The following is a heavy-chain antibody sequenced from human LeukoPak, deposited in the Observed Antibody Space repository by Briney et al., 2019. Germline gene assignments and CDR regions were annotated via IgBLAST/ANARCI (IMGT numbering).Heavy chain of an antibody. J-gene: IGHJ3*02. V-gene: IGHV5-51*01. CDR1: GYSFSNYW. CDR2: IYPGDSET. CDR3: ARQSTALDAFDI. Sequence: GESLQISCKGSGYSFSNYWIGWVRQTPGEGLEWMGIIYPGDSETRYSPSFQGQVTFSADKSITTAYVQWSSLKASDTAMYYCARQSTALDAFDIWGQGTMVTVSS. D-gene: IGHD6-25*01.